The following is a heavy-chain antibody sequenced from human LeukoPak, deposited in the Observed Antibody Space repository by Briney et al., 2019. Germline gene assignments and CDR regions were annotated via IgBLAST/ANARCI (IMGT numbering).Heavy chain of an antibody. D-gene: IGHD6-19*01. CDR2: IYPGDSDT. V-gene: IGHV5-51*01. J-gene: IGHJ4*02. Sequence: GGSLKISCKGSGYSFTSYWIGWVRQMPGKGLEWMGIIYPGDSDTRYSPSFQGQVTISADKSISTAYLQWSSLKASDTAMYYCARPQGWQWLVTQGGYYFDYWGQGTLVTVSS. CDR3: ARPQGWQWLVTQGGYYFDY. CDR1: GYSFTSYW.